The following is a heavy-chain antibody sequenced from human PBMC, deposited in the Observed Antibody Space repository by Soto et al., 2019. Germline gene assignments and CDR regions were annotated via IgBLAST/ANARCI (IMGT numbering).Heavy chain of an antibody. CDR1: GLTFSSYG. Sequence: GGSLRLSCAASGLTFSSYGMHWVRQAPGKGLEWVAVISYDGSNKYYADSVKGRFTISRDNSKNTLYLQMNSLRAEDTAVYYCAKGRGAAAKYYYYYYGMDVWGQGTTVTVSS. CDR2: ISYDGSNK. CDR3: AKGRGAAAKYYYYYYGMDV. J-gene: IGHJ6*02. V-gene: IGHV3-30*18. D-gene: IGHD6-13*01.